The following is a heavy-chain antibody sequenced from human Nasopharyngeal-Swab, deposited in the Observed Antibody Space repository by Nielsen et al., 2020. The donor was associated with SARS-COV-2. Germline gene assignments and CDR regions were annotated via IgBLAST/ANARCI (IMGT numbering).Heavy chain of an antibody. CDR3: ARALLVGGYYFDY. Sequence: WIRQPPGKGLEWVSVIYSGGSTYYADSVKGRFTISRDNSKNTLYLQVNSLRAEDTAVYYCARALLVGGYYFDYWGQGTLVTVSS. CDR2: IYSGGST. V-gene: IGHV3-53*01. J-gene: IGHJ4*02. D-gene: IGHD6-13*01.